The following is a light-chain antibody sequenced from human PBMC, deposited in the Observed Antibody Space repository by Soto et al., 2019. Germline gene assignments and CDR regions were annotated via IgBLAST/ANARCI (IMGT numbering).Light chain of an antibody. CDR1: QGISSY. CDR3: QQLNSYPVT. V-gene: IGKV1-9*01. J-gene: IGKJ5*01. CDR2: AAS. Sequence: DIQLTQSPSFLSASVGDRVTITCRASQGISSYLAWYQQKPGKAPKLLIYAASTLQSGVPSRFSGSRSGTEFTLTISSLQPEDLATYYCQQLNSYPVTFGQGTRLEIK.